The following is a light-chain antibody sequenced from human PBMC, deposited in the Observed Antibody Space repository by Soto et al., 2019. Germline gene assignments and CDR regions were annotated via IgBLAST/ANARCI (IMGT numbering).Light chain of an antibody. J-gene: IGKJ5*01. CDR2: GAS. V-gene: IGKV3-20*01. Sequence: VLTQSPGTLSFSPGESSTLSCRASQSVSSSYLAWYQQKPGQAPRLLIYGASSRATGLPDRFSGSGSGTDFTLTISRLEPEDFAVYYCQQYVSSPPSITFGQGTRLEIK. CDR1: QSVSSSY. CDR3: QQYVSSPPSIT.